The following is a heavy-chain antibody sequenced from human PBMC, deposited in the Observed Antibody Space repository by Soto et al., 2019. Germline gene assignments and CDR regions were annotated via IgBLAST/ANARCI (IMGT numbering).Heavy chain of an antibody. D-gene: IGHD1-1*01. CDR2: ISAHNGNT. J-gene: IGHJ4*02. Sequence: QVHLVQSGAEVKKPGASVKVSCKASGYTFTSYGITWVRQAPGQGLEWMGWISAHNGNTDYAQKLQGRVIVTRDTSTSTPYMELRSLISDDTAVYYGARGRYGDYWGQGARVTVSS. CDR3: ARGRYGDY. CDR1: GYTFTSYG. V-gene: IGHV1-18*01.